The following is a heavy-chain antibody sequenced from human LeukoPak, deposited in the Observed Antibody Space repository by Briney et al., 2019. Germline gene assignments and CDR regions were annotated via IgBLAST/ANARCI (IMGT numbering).Heavy chain of an antibody. CDR2: FDPEDGET. D-gene: IGHD3-22*01. V-gene: IGHV1-24*01. CDR3: ATPTFYYDSRGYTDAFDI. Sequence: ASVKVSCKVSGYTLTELSMHWVRPAPGKGLERMGAFDPEDGETIYAQKFQGRVTMTEDTSTDTAYMELSSLRSEDTAVYYCATPTFYYDSRGYTDAFDIWGQGTMVTISS. CDR1: GYTLTELS. J-gene: IGHJ3*02.